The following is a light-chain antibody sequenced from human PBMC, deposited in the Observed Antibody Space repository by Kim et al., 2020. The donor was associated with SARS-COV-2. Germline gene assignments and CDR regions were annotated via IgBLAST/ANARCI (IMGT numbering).Light chain of an antibody. V-gene: IGLV2-23*02. CDR3: SSYAGSSTLV. J-gene: IGLJ3*02. Sequence: GQSITISCAGTTSDIGTYNIVSWYQQHPGKAPKLMIYEVRKRPSEISDRFSGSKSGNTASLTISGLQVEDEADYYCSSYAGSSTLVFGGGTKLTVL. CDR1: TSDIGTYNI. CDR2: EVR.